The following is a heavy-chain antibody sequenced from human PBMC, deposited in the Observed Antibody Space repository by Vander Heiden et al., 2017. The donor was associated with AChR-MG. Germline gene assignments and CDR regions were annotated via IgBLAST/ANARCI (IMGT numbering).Heavy chain of an antibody. J-gene: IGHJ4*02. CDR1: GFHVSSNY. V-gene: IGHV3-66*01. D-gene: IGHD3-10*01. CDR3: ARGTMVRGVISVSDY. CDR2: IYSGGST. Sequence: EVQLVESGGGLLQPGGSLRLSCSASGFHVSSNYMSWVRQAPGKGLEWVSVIYSGGSTYYADSVKGRFTISRDNSKNTLYLQMNSLRAEDTAVYYCARGTMVRGVISVSDYWGQGTLVTVSS.